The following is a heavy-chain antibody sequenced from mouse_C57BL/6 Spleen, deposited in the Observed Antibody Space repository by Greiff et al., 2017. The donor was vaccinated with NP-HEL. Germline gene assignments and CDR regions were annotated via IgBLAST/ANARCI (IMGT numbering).Heavy chain of an antibody. J-gene: IGHJ4*01. CDR3: ASRITTVEEDYYAMDY. CDR2: ISYDGSN. CDR1: GYSITSGYY. V-gene: IGHV3-6*01. D-gene: IGHD1-1*01. Sequence: EVQLQQSGPGLVKPSQSLSLTCSVTGYSITSGYYWNWIRQFPGNKLEWMGYISYDGSNNYNPSLKNRISITRDTSKNQFFLKLNSVTTEDTATYYCASRITTVEEDYYAMDYWGQGTSVTVSS.